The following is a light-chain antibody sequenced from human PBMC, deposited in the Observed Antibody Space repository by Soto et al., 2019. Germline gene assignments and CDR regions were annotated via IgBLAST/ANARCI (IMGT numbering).Light chain of an antibody. CDR1: QSVRNN. V-gene: IGKV3-15*01. J-gene: IGKJ5*01. CDR2: DAS. Sequence: IVMTQSPATLSVSPGERATLSCRASQSVRNNLAWYQQKPGQAPRLLIYDASTRATGIPARFSGSGSGTEFTLTISSLQSEDFAVYYCQQYKNWPSITFGQGTRLEIK. CDR3: QQYKNWPSIT.